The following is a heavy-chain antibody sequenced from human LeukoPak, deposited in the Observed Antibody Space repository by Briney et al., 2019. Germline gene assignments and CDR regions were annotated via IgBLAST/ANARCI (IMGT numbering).Heavy chain of an antibody. CDR2: ISYDGSNK. J-gene: IGHJ4*02. CDR3: ARDGYNPFDY. Sequence: GGSLRLSCAASGFTFSSYAMHWVRQAPGKGLEWVAVISYDGSNKYYADSVKGRFTISRDNSKNTLYLQMSSLRAEDTAVYYCARDGYNPFDYWGQGTLVTVSS. V-gene: IGHV3-30*04. CDR1: GFTFSSYA. D-gene: IGHD5-24*01.